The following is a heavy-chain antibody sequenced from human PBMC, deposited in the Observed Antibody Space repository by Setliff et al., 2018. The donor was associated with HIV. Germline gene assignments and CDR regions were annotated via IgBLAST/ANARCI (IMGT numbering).Heavy chain of an antibody. V-gene: IGHV4-59*11. J-gene: IGHJ4*02. Sequence: SETLSLTCSVSGASITSHYWSWIRQPPGKGLEWIGYIYYSGTTKYNPSLKSRVTISVDTSKNQFSVRLSSVSAADTAVYFCARHVARFDYDTGGYYVSHFDYWGQGTQVTVSS. CDR2: IYYSGTT. CDR1: GASITSHY. CDR3: ARHVARFDYDTGGYYVSHFDY. D-gene: IGHD3-22*01.